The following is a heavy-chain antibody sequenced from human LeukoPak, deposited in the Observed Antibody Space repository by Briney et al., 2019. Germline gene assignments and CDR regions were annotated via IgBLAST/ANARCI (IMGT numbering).Heavy chain of an antibody. CDR3: AILAVAGIRDY. D-gene: IGHD6-19*01. CDR1: GFTFSSYS. V-gene: IGHV3-20*04. J-gene: IGHJ4*02. CDR2: INWNGGST. Sequence: GGSLRLSCAASGFTFSSYSTSWVRQAPGKGLEWVSGINWNGGSTGYADSVKGRFTISRDNAKNSLYLQMNSLRAEDTALYYCAILAVAGIRDYWGQGTLVTVSS.